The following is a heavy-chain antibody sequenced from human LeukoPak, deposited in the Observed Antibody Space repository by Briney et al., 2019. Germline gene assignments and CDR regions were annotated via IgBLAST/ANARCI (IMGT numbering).Heavy chain of an antibody. J-gene: IGHJ5*02. Sequence: PSETLSLTCAVSGGSLSSGGYSWSWIRQPPGKGLEWIGYIYHSGSTYYNPSLKSRVTISVDRSKNQFSLKLSSVTAADTAVYYCARVAVAGTWFDPWGQGTLVTVSS. CDR2: IYHSGST. CDR3: ARVAVAGTWFDP. V-gene: IGHV4-30-2*01. D-gene: IGHD6-19*01. CDR1: GGSLSSGGYS.